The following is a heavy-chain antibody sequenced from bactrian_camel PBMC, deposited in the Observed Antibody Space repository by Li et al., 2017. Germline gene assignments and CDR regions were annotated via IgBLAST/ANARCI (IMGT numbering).Heavy chain of an antibody. CDR1: GFTFGSYA. CDR3: ATYSFRMSRFAY. D-gene: IGHD3*01. J-gene: IGHJ6*01. CDR2: INSGGGTT. Sequence: VQLVESGGGSVQAGGSLRLSCAASGFTFGSYAMNWLRQAPGKGLEWVSTINSGGGTTYYADSVKGRFTISRDNAKNTVYLQMNSLKSEDTALYYCATYSFRMSRFAYWGRGTQVTVS. V-gene: IGHV3S40*01.